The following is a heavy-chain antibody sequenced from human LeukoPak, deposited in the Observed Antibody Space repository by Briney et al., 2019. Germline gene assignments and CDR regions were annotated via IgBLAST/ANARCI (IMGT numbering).Heavy chain of an antibody. J-gene: IGHJ4*02. CDR2: MNPNSGGT. CDR3: ARGGAYYYDSSGYYTY. D-gene: IGHD3-22*01. V-gene: IGHV1-2*02. Sequence: GASVKVSCKASGYTFTSYDINWVRQATGQGLEWMGWMNPNSGGTNYAQKFQGRVTMTRDTSISTAYMELSRLRSDDTAVYYCARGGAYYYDSSGYYTYWGQGTLVTVSS. CDR1: GYTFTSYD.